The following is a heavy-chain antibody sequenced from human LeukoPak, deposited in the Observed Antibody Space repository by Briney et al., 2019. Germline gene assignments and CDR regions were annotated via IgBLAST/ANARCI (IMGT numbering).Heavy chain of an antibody. V-gene: IGHV1-2*02. CDR3: ARTIAVAGSTGDDAFDI. Sequence: GASVKVSCKASGYTFTGYYMHWVRQAPGQGLEWMGWINPNSGGTNYAQKFQGRVTMTRDTSISTAYMELSRLRSEDTAVYYCARTIAVAGSTGDDAFDIWGQGTMVTVSS. J-gene: IGHJ3*02. CDR2: INPNSGGT. CDR1: GYTFTGYY. D-gene: IGHD6-19*01.